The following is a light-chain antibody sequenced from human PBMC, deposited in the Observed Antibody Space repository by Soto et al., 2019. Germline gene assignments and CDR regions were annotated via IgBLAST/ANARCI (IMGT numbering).Light chain of an antibody. CDR3: QQYYAFPRT. V-gene: IGKV4-1*01. CDR1: QSVLDRSNNKNY. J-gene: IGKJ1*01. CDR2: WAS. Sequence: DIVMTQSPDSLAVSLGERATINCKSSQSVLDRSNNKNYLIWYQKKPGQPPKPLIYWASTREFGVPDRFSGSGSGTYFTLTISSLQAEDVALYYCQQYYAFPRTFGQGTKVEIK.